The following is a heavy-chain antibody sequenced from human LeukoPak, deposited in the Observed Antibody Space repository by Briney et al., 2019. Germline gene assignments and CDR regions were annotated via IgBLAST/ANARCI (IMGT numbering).Heavy chain of an antibody. Sequence: GGSLRLSCAASGFSLSSYAMSWVRQAPGKGLEWVSDIRDIGISSNYADSVKGRFTISRDNSKNTVNLQMNSLRVEDTAVYYCVKKRWTYHDACDVWGQGTMVTVSS. D-gene: IGHD5-24*01. J-gene: IGHJ3*01. CDR2: IRDIGISS. V-gene: IGHV3-23*01. CDR3: VKKRWTYHDACDV. CDR1: GFSLSSYA.